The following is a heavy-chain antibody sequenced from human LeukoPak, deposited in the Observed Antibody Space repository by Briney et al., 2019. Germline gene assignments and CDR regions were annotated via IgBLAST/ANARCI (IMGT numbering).Heavy chain of an antibody. J-gene: IGHJ4*02. CDR3: ARDTTNGDYAY. CDR2: IYSGGST. D-gene: IGHD4-17*01. CDR1: GFTVSSNY. V-gene: IGHV3-53*01. Sequence: GGSLRLSCAASGFTVSSNYMSWVRQAPGKGLEWVSVIYSGGSTYYADSVKGRFTISRDNSKNTLYLQMNSLRAEDTAVYYCARDTTNGDYAYWGQGTLVTVSS.